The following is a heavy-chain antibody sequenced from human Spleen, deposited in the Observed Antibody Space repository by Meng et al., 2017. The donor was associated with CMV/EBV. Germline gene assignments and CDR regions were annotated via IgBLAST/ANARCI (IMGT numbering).Heavy chain of an antibody. J-gene: IGHJ4*02. V-gene: IGHV1-18*01. CDR2: ISDYNGNT. CDR3: ARGGMMWRSGIVIEPATAFDF. CDR1: DFTLSDFG. D-gene: IGHD2-21*01. Sequence: ASVKVSCKASDFTLSDFGVSWVRQAPGQGLEFMGWISDYNGNTDYAQNFQGRVTLTTDSSTGTAYMELRGLRSDDTAVYYCARGGMMWRSGIVIEPATAFDFWGQGTLVTVSS.